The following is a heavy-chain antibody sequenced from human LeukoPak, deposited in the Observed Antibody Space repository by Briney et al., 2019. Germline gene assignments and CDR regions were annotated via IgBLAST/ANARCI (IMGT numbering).Heavy chain of an antibody. Sequence: PGGSLRLSCAASGFTVSSNYMSWVRQAPGKGLEWVSVIYSGGSTYYADSVKGRLTISRDNSKNTLYLQMNSLRAEDTAVYYCARVPQYSGSYPGYFDYWGQGTLVTVSS. CDR2: IYSGGST. J-gene: IGHJ4*02. CDR3: ARVPQYSGSYPGYFDY. D-gene: IGHD1-26*01. CDR1: GFTVSSNY. V-gene: IGHV3-53*01.